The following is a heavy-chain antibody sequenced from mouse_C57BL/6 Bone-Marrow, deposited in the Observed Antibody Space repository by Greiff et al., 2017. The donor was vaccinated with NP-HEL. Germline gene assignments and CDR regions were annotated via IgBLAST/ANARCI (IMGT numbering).Heavy chain of an antibody. Sequence: VKLMESGAELARPGASVKLSCKASGYTFTSYGISWVKQRTGQGLEWIGEIYPRSGNTYYNEKFKGKATLTADKSSSTAYMELRSLTSEDSAVYFCARPSGTGDYWGQGTTLTVSS. J-gene: IGHJ2*01. V-gene: IGHV1-81*01. D-gene: IGHD3-1*01. CDR3: ARPSGTGDY. CDR1: GYTFTSYG. CDR2: IYPRSGNT.